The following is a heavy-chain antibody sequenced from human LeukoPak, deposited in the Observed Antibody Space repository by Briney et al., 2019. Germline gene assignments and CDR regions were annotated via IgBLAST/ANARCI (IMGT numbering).Heavy chain of an antibody. J-gene: IGHJ4*01. CDR3: AKSGGYGLIDY. D-gene: IGHD6-25*01. CDR1: GGSFSGYY. Sequence: SETLSLTCAVYGGSFSGYYWSWIRQPPGKGLESIGEINHSGSTNYNPSLKSRVTISVDTSKNQFSLKLSSVTAADTAVYYCAKSGGYGLIDYWGRGTLVTVSS. CDR2: INHSGST. V-gene: IGHV4-34*01.